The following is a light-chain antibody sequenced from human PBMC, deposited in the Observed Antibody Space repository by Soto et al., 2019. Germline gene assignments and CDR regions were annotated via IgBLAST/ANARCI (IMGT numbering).Light chain of an antibody. CDR3: QQFNAYPLT. Sequence: DIQLTQSPSFLSASVGDRVTISCRASQGISDYLAWYQQKPGKAPKLLLYGECTLQSGVPSRFSGSALGTEFTLTIFSLQPEDFAAYFCQQFNAYPLTFGGGTKLEIK. V-gene: IGKV1-9*01. CDR2: GEC. J-gene: IGKJ4*01. CDR1: QGISDY.